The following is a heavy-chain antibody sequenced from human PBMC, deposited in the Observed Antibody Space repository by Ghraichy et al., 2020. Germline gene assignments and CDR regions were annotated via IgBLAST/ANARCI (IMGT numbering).Heavy chain of an antibody. D-gene: IGHD6-13*01. Sequence: LSLTCAGSGFNFSSHTMTWVRQAPGKGLEWVSSISSSGAYIHYADSMKGRFTISRDNAKKSLFLQMNSPRAEDTALYYCATRVKAAGGMDVWGQGTTVTVSS. CDR1: GFNFSSHT. J-gene: IGHJ6*02. V-gene: IGHV3-21*01. CDR2: ISSSGAYI. CDR3: ATRVKAAGGMDV.